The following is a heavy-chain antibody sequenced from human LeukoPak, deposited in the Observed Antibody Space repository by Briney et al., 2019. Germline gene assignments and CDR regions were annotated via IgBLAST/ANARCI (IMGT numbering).Heavy chain of an antibody. CDR1: GFTFSDYS. Sequence: GGSLRLSCAASGFTFSDYSMDWVRQAPGKGLEWVSYIGSSSSTIYYADSVKGRFTISRDNAKNSLYLQMNSLRAEDTAMYYCARDTAQNQQLVRAYWGQGTLVTVSS. D-gene: IGHD1-1*01. CDR3: ARDTAQNQQLVRAY. CDR2: IGSSSSTI. V-gene: IGHV3-48*04. J-gene: IGHJ4*02.